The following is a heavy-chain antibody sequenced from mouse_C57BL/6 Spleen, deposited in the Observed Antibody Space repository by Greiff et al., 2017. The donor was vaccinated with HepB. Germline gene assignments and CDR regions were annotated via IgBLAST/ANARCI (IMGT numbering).Heavy chain of an antibody. D-gene: IGHD4-1*01. J-gene: IGHJ4*01. Sequence: EVKLMESGPGLVKPSQSLSLTCSVTGYSITSGYYWNWIRQFPGNKLEWMGYISYDGSNNYNPSLKNRISITRDTSKNQFFLKLNSVTTEDTATYYCAREGGGTDAMDYWGQGTSVTVSS. CDR1: GYSITSGYY. CDR2: ISYDGSN. V-gene: IGHV3-6*01. CDR3: AREGGGTDAMDY.